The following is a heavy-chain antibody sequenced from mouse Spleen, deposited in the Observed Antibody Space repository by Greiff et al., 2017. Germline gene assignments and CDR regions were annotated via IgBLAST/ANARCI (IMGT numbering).Heavy chain of an antibody. V-gene: IGHV1-15*01. D-gene: IGHD1-2*01. CDR3: TPITLYAMDY. J-gene: IGHJ4*01. CDR2: IDPETGGT. Sequence: VQLVESGAELVRPGASVTLSCKASGYTFTDYEMHWVKQTPVHGLEWIGAIDPETGGTAYNQKFKGKAILTADKSSSTAYMELRSLTSEDSAVYYCTPITLYAMDYWGQGTSVTVSS. CDR1: GYTFTDYE.